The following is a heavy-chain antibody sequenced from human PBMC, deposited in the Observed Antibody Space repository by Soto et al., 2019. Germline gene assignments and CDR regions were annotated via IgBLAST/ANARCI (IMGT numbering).Heavy chain of an antibody. CDR1: GFTFSCYA. V-gene: IGHV3-23*01. CDR2: ISGSGGST. J-gene: IGHJ4*02. D-gene: IGHD3-22*01. CDR3: AKDLPSPYSSGYHDY. Sequence: GGSLRLSCAASGFTFSCYAMSWVRQAPGKGLEWVSAISGSGGSTYYADSVKGRFTISRDNSKNTLYLQMNSLRAEDTAVYYCAKDLPSPYSSGYHDYWGQGTLVTVSS.